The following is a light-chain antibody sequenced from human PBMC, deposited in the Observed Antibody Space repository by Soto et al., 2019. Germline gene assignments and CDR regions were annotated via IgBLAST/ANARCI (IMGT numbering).Light chain of an antibody. Sequence: QSPLTQPASVSASPGQSITISCTGTSSNVGTYDLVSWYQHHPDKAPKLIIYEGTKRPSGISSRFSGSKSGNTASLTISGLQAEDDADYYCCSFAVGAALVFGGGTQLTVL. J-gene: IGLJ2*01. CDR2: EGT. CDR1: SSNVGTYDL. V-gene: IGLV2-23*01. CDR3: CSFAVGAALV.